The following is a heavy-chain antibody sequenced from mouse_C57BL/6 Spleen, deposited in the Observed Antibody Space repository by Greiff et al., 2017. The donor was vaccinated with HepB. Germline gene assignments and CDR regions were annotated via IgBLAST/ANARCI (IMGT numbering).Heavy chain of an antibody. CDR3: GYDYDVYYFDY. Sequence: VQLQQSGAELAKPGASVKLSCKASGYTFTSYWMHWVKQRPGQGLEWIGYINPSSGYTKYNQKFKDKATLTADKSSSTAYMQLSSLTYEDSAVYYCGYDYDVYYFDYWGQGTTLTVSS. CDR2: INPSSGYT. J-gene: IGHJ2*01. D-gene: IGHD2-4*01. CDR1: GYTFTSYW. V-gene: IGHV1-7*01.